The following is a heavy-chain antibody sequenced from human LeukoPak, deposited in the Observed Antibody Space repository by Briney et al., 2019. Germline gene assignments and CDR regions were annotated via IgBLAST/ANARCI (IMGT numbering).Heavy chain of an antibody. J-gene: IGHJ4*02. CDR1: GYTFTSYG. D-gene: IGHD3-10*01. CDR3: ARDLLGPSHAPYGSGSYFFGTDY. V-gene: IGHV1-18*01. CDR2: ISAYNGNT. Sequence: GASVKVSCKASGYTFTSYGISWVRQAPGQGLEWMGWISAYNGNTNYAQKLQGRVTMTTDTSTSTAYMELRSLRSDDTAVYYCARDLLGPSHAPYGSGSYFFGTDYWGQGTLVTVSS.